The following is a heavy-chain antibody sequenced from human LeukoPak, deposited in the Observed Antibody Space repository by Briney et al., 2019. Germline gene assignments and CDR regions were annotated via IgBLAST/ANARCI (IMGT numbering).Heavy chain of an antibody. CDR1: GFTVSSNY. CDR2: IYSGGST. D-gene: IGHD2-15*01. CDR3: AREEPPGYCSGGSCYPTGDY. J-gene: IGHJ4*02. V-gene: IGHV3-66*01. Sequence: GGSLRLSCAASGFTVSSNYMSWVRQAPGKGLEWVSVIYSGGSTYYADSVKGGFTISRDNSKNTLYLQMNSLRAEDTAVYYCAREEPPGYCSGGSCYPTGDYWGQGTLVTVSS.